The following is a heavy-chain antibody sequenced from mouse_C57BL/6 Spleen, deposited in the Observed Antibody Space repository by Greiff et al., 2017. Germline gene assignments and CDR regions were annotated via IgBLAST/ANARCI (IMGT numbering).Heavy chain of an antibody. D-gene: IGHD1-1*01. J-gene: IGHJ4*01. Sequence: EVKVVESGGGLVKPGGSLKLSCAASGFTFSDYGMHWVRQAPEKGLEWVAYISSGSSTIYYADTVKGRFTISRDNAKNTLFLQMPSLRSEDTAMYYCARRDYYGSSYHYYAMDYWGQGTSVTVSS. CDR1: GFTFSDYG. CDR2: ISSGSSTI. V-gene: IGHV5-17*01. CDR3: ARRDYYGSSYHYYAMDY.